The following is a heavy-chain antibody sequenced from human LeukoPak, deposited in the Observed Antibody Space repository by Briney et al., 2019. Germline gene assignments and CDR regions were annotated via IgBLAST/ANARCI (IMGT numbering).Heavy chain of an antibody. D-gene: IGHD5-18*01. CDR1: GYSFTSYW. Sequence: GESLKISCKGSGYSFTSYWIGWVRHMPGKGLEWMGIIYPGDSDTRYSPSFQGQVTISADKSISTAYLQWSSLKASDTAMYYCARLPLETAMFTTGAFDIWGQGTMVTVSS. J-gene: IGHJ3*02. V-gene: IGHV5-51*01. CDR3: ARLPLETAMFTTGAFDI. CDR2: IYPGDSDT.